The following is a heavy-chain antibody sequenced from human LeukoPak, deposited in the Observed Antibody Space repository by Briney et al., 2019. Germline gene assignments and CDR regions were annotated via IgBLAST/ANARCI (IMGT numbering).Heavy chain of an antibody. CDR3: ARDLRYCSSTSCYSFPMDV. CDR1: GFTFSDYY. D-gene: IGHD2-2*02. V-gene: IGHV3-11*04. CDR2: ISSSGSTI. Sequence: GGSLRLSCAASGFTFSDYYMSWIRQAPGKGLEWVSYISSSGSTIYYADSVKGRFTISRDNAKNSLYLQMNSLRAEDTAVYYCARDLRYCSSTSCYSFPMDVWGKGTTVTVSS. J-gene: IGHJ6*04.